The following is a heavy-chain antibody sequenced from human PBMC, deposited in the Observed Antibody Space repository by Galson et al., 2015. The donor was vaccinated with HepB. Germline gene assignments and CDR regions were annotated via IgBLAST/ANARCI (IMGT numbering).Heavy chain of an antibody. CDR2: IVVGSGNT. CDR3: AAQEEWEGGVDY. J-gene: IGHJ4*02. V-gene: IGHV1-58*01. D-gene: IGHD1-26*01. CDR1: GFTFTSSA. Sequence: SVKVSCKASGFTFTSSAVQWVRQARGQRLEWIGWIVVGSGNTNYAQKFQERVTITRDMSTSTAYMELSSLRSEDTAVYYCAAQEEWEGGVDYWGQGTLVTVSS.